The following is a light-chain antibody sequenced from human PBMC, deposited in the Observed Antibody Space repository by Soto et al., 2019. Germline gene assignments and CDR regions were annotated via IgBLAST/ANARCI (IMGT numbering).Light chain of an antibody. CDR1: SNDLGGYNY. J-gene: IGLJ2*01. V-gene: IGLV2-8*01. Sequence: QSALTQPPSASGSPGQSVTISCTGSSNDLGGYNYVSWYQHHPGKAPKLIIYEVRERPSGVPDRFSGSKSGNTASLTVSGLQAEDEADDYCSSYGGSDNLIFCGGTKLTVL. CDR2: EVR. CDR3: SSYGGSDNLI.